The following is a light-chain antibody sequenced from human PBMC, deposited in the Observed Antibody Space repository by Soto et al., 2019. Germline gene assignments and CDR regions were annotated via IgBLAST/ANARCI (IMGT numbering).Light chain of an antibody. CDR3: SSYSGSSTLVV. CDR1: SSDVGGYNY. Sequence: QSALTQPASVSGSPGQSITISCTGTSSDVGGYNYVSWYQQHPGKAPKLMIYDVNNRPSGVSNRFSGSKSGNTASLTISGLQAEDEADYYCSSYSGSSTLVVFGGGTKVTVL. V-gene: IGLV2-14*03. CDR2: DVN. J-gene: IGLJ2*01.